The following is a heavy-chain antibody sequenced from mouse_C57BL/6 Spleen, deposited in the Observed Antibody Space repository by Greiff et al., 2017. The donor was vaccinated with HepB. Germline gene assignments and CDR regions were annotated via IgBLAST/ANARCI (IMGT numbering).Heavy chain of an antibody. CDR2: IWSGGST. Sequence: QVQLQQSGPGLVQPSQCLSITCTVSGFSFTSYGVHWVRQPPGKGLEWLGVIWSGGSTDYNAAFISRLSISKDNSKGQVFFKMNSLQADDTAIYYCAKNRGGWYFDVWGTGTTVTVSS. CDR3: AKNRGGWYFDV. V-gene: IGHV2-4*01. J-gene: IGHJ1*03. CDR1: GFSFTSYG.